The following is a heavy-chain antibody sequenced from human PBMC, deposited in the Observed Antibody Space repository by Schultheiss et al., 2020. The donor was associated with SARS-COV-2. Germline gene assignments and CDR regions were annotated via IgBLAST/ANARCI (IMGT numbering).Heavy chain of an antibody. CDR2: ISYDGSNK. D-gene: IGHD3-10*01. V-gene: IGHV3-30*18. Sequence: GGSLRLSCAASGFTFSSYGMHWVRQAPGKGLEWVAVISYDGSNKYYADSVKGRFTISRDNSKNTLYLQMNSLRAEDTAVYYCAKDHSYGSGSYVGMDVWGRGTTVTVSS. CDR3: AKDHSYGSGSYVGMDV. CDR1: GFTFSSYG. J-gene: IGHJ6*02.